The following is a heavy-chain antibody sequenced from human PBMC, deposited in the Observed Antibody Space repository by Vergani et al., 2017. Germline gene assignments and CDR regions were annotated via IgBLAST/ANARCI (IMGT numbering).Heavy chain of an antibody. V-gene: IGHV3-48*01. Sequence: EVQLVESGGGLVQPGGSLRLSCAASGFTFSSYSMNWVRQAPGKGLEWVSYISSSSSTIYYADSVKGRFTISRDNAKNSLYLQMNSLRAEDTAVYYCARDYCNSTSCYRMDVWGKGTTVTVSS. CDR3: ARDYCNSTSCYRMDV. D-gene: IGHD2-2*01. CDR2: ISSSSSTI. J-gene: IGHJ6*04. CDR1: GFTFSSYS.